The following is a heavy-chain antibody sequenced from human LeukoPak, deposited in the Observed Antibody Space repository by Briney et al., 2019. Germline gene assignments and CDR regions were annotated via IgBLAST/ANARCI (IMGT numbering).Heavy chain of an antibody. CDR1: GFTFSSYA. CDR2: ISGSGDSK. J-gene: IGHJ4*02. CDR3: AKGHGENCVRGCSSRVLDY. Sequence: PGGSLRLSCAASGFTFSSYAMNWVRQAPGKGLEWVSIISGSGDSKYSADSMEGRFTISRDNSKNTLYLQMNSLRVEDTAVYYCAKGHGENCVRGCSSRVLDYWGQGILVTVSS. V-gene: IGHV3-23*01. D-gene: IGHD3-10*02.